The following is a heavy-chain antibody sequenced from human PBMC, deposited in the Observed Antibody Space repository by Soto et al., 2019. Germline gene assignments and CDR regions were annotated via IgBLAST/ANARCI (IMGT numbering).Heavy chain of an antibody. D-gene: IGHD5-12*01. CDR2: IIPIFGTA. V-gene: IGHV1-69*13. CDR3: ARDPPSSHSSVGGNGGYGDSDY. CDR1: GGTFSSYA. J-gene: IGHJ4*02. Sequence: SVKVSCKASGGTFSSYAISWVRQAPGQGLEWMGGIIPIFGTANYAQKFQGRVTITADESTSTAYMELSSLRSEDTAVYYCARDPPSSHSSVGGNGGYGDSDYWGRGTLVTVSS.